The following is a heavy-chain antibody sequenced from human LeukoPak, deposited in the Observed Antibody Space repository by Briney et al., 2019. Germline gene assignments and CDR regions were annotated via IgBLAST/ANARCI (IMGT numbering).Heavy chain of an antibody. J-gene: IGHJ3*02. CDR2: TNGGGNVN. CDR3: AKEIPLARGDAFDI. CDR1: GFTFSTFE. V-gene: IGHV3-48*03. Sequence: PGGSVRLSCEGSGFTFSTFEINWVRQAPGKGLEWISYTNGGGNVNFYADSVKGRFKISRDNAKNFLYLQMNGLRAEDTATYYCAKEIPLARGDAFDIWGQGTLVIVSS. D-gene: IGHD1-26*01.